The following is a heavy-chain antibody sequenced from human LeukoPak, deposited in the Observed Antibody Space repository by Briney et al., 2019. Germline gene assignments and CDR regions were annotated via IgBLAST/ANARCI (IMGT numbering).Heavy chain of an antibody. Sequence: SSETLSLTCTVSGVSISSYYWSWIRQPPGKGLEWIGYIYYSGSTNYNPSLKSRVTIFVDTSKNQFSLKLSSVTAADTAVYYCATGPQYGDYVAFDIWGQGTMVTVSS. D-gene: IGHD4-17*01. CDR2: IYYSGST. CDR3: ATGPQYGDYVAFDI. V-gene: IGHV4-59*12. CDR1: GVSISSYY. J-gene: IGHJ3*02.